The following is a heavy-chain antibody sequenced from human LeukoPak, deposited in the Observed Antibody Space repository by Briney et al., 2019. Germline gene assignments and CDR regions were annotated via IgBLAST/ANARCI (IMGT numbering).Heavy chain of an antibody. Sequence: ASETLSLTCTVSGGSISSGDSYWSWIRQPPGKGLEWIGYISYSGSTSYNPSLKSRVTISLDTSKNQFSLRLSSVTAADTAVYYCVRGDFWSDIWGQGTLVTVSS. J-gene: IGHJ4*02. CDR2: ISYSGST. V-gene: IGHV4-30-4*08. D-gene: IGHD3-3*01. CDR3: VRGDFWSDI. CDR1: GGSISSGDSY.